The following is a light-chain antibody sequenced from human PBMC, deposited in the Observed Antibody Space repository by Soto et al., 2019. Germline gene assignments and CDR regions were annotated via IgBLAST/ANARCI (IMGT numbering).Light chain of an antibody. CDR3: QHSDSSPDT. J-gene: IGKJ2*01. CDR2: AAS. CDR1: PRISSY. V-gene: IGKV1-39*01. Sequence: DIQMTQSPSYLSTSVGARVTLTCRASPRISSYSNWYQQKPGKAPKPLIYAASSLQSGVPSRFSGSEAGEEFSVLNSSLQPEDFAIYYCQHSDSSPDTHGQGTNLEMK.